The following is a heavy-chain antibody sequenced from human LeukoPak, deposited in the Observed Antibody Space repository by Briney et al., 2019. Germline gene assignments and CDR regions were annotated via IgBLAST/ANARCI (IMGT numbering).Heavy chain of an antibody. CDR1: GFTFSSYW. CDR3: ATDKSGGSVTTSFDY. J-gene: IGHJ4*02. D-gene: IGHD4-17*01. V-gene: IGHV3-74*01. CDR2: IDSDGSST. Sequence: PVGSLRLSCAASGFTFSSYWMHWVRQAPGKGLVWVSRIDSDGSSTSYADSVKGRFTISRDNAKNTLYLQMNSLRAEDTAVYYCATDKSGGSVTTSFDYWGQGTLVTASS.